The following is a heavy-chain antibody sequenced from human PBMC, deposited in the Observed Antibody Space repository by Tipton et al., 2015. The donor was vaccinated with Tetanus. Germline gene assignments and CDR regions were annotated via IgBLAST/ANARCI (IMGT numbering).Heavy chain of an antibody. CDR1: GDSVTTDRSY. V-gene: IGHV4-61*01. CDR3: ARSKVRFFPSVDV. Sequence: TLSLTCAVSGDSVTTDRSYWTWIRQPPGKGLEWIGFVSDTGTTNYTTSLKGRVSMSVDTSKNQFSLRRESVTAADTATYYCARSKVRFFPSVDVWGRGPPVIVSS. CDR2: VSDTGTT. D-gene: IGHD3-3*01. J-gene: IGHJ2*01.